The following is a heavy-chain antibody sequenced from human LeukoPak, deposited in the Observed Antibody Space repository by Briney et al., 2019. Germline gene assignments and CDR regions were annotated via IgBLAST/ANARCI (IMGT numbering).Heavy chain of an antibody. CDR2: ISGSGGST. Sequence: PGGSLRLSCAASGFTFSRNSMNWVRQAPGKGLEWVSAISGSGGSTYYADSVKGRFTISRDNSKNTLYLQMNSLRAEDTAVYYCAKAVAAAPRGGYFDYWGRGTLVTVSS. D-gene: IGHD6-13*01. V-gene: IGHV3-23*01. CDR1: GFTFSRNS. CDR3: AKAVAAAPRGGYFDY. J-gene: IGHJ4*02.